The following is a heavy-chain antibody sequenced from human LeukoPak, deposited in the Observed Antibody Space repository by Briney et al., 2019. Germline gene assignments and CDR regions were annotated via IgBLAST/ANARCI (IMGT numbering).Heavy chain of an antibody. Sequence: GASVKVSCKASGYTFTGYYMHWVRQAPGQGLEWMGWINPNSGGTTYAQKFQGRVTMTRDTSISTAYMELSRLRSDDTAVYYCASNWNYASYYYMDVWGKGTTVTVSS. CDR2: INPNSGGT. V-gene: IGHV1-2*02. CDR1: GYTFTGYY. CDR3: ASNWNYASYYYMDV. J-gene: IGHJ6*03. D-gene: IGHD1-7*01.